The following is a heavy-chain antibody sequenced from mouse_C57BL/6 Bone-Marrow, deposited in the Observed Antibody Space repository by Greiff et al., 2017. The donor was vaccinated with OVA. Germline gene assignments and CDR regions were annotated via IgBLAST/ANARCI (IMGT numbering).Heavy chain of an antibody. CDR2: IDPSDSYT. Sequence: QVQLQQSGAELVMPGASVKLSCKASGYTFTSYWMHWVKQRPGQGLEWIGEIDPSDSYTNYNHKFKGKSTLTVDKSSSTAYMQLSSLTSEDSAVYYCAIIYDGYYGFAYWGQGTLVTVSA. J-gene: IGHJ3*01. CDR3: AIIYDGYYGFAY. D-gene: IGHD2-3*01. CDR1: GYTFTSYW. V-gene: IGHV1-69*01.